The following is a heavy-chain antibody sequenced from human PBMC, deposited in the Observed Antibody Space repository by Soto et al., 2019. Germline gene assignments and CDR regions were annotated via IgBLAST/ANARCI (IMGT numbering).Heavy chain of an antibody. V-gene: IGHV4-59*08. D-gene: IGHD3-10*01. CDR1: GESMRQYY. CDR3: ARHSSGTSFDP. CDR2: IYYSGST. J-gene: IGHJ5*02. Sequence: SQKLSLTCTGSGESMRQYYWCWIRQPPGKGLEWIGYIYYSGSTNSNNPSLKSRVAISVDTSKNEFSLKLSSVTAADTAVYYCARHSSGTSFDPWGQGTLVTVS.